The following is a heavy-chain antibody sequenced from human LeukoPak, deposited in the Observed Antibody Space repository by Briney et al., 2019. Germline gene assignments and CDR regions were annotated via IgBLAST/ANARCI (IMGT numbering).Heavy chain of an antibody. J-gene: IGHJ4*02. Sequence: PGGSLRLSCAVTRCTFSDYHMSGIRQAPGKGLEWVSYISSGGSTVSHADSVKGRFTISRDNAENSLYLQMNSLRAEDTAVYYCARRPAAGRCFDYWGQGTLVTVSS. CDR2: ISSGGSTV. D-gene: IGHD6-13*01. CDR1: RCTFSDYH. CDR3: ARRPAAGRCFDY. V-gene: IGHV3-11*01.